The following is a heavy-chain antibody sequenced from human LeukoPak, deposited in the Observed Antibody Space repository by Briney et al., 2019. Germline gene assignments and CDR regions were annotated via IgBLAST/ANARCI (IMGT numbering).Heavy chain of an antibody. D-gene: IGHD6-13*01. J-gene: IGHJ4*02. CDR3: AKEHSSSYFDY. CDR1: GFTFDDYA. CDR2: ISWNSGSI. V-gene: IGHV3-9*01. Sequence: SGRSLRLSCAASGFTFDDYAMHWVRQAPGKGLEWVSGISWNSGSIGYADSVKGRFTISRDNAKNSLYLQMNSLRAEDTALYYCAKEHSSSYFDYWGQGTLVTVSS.